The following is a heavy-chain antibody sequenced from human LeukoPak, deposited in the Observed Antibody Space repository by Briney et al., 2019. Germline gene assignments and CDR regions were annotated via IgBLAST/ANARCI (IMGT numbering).Heavy chain of an antibody. V-gene: IGHV3-30*18. J-gene: IGHJ4*02. CDR3: AKQDIRSSAWYD. D-gene: IGHD6-19*01. Sequence: PGGSLTLSCAVSGFTFSSYGMRWVRQAPGKVLDWVAVIVYDRSNKYYAASVKGRFTSSRDNSKNTLYLQMNSLRAEDTAVYYCAKQDIRSSAWYDWGQGTLVTVYS. CDR1: GFTFSSYG. CDR2: IVYDRSNK.